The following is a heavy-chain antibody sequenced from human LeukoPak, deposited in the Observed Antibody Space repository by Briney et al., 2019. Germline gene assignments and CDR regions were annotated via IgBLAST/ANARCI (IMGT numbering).Heavy chain of an antibody. CDR2: IYYSGNT. V-gene: IGHV4-59*01. CDR3: ARVGRVHIDY. J-gene: IGHJ4*02. Sequence: PSETLSLTCTVSGGSISSYYWSWIRQPPGKGLEWIGYIYYSGNTNYNPSLKSRVTISVDTSKNLFSLKLSSVTAADTAVYYCARVGRVHIDYWGQGTLVTVSS. CDR1: GGSISSYY.